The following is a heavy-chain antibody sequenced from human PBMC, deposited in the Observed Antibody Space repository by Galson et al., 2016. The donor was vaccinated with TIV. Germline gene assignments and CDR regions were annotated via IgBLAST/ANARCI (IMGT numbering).Heavy chain of an antibody. CDR1: GFTFSNYW. J-gene: IGHJ4*02. Sequence: SLRLSCAASGFTFSNYWMSWVRRAPGKGLEWVANIKHDGTERHYVDSLKGRFTISRDNAKNSLYLQMNSLIAEDTAVYYCARWGAYYDILTGYDWMFFFDYWGQGTLVAVSS. CDR3: ARWGAYYDILTGYDWMFFFDY. D-gene: IGHD3-9*01. CDR2: IKHDGTER. V-gene: IGHV3-7*01.